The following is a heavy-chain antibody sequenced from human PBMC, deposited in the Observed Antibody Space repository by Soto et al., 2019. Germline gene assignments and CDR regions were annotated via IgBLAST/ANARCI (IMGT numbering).Heavy chain of an antibody. CDR3: AIADYGDPAY. Sequence: QVPLVQSGAEVKKPGASVKVSCKASGSTFPSSTVSWVRQAPGQGLEWMGWINAHNGNTKYAQKFQGRLTMTTDTSTGTGYMELRSLRSDDTAIYFCAIADYGDPAYWGQGTLVTVSS. J-gene: IGHJ4*02. CDR2: INAHNGNT. D-gene: IGHD4-17*01. V-gene: IGHV1-18*01. CDR1: GSTFPSST.